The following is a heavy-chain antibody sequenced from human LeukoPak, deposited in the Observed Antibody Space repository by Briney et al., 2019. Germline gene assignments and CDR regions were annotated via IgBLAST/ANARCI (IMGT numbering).Heavy chain of an antibody. D-gene: IGHD6-19*01. CDR1: GGSFSGYY. Sequence: SETLSLTCAVYGGSFSGYYWSWIRQPPGKGLEWIGEINHSGSTNYNPSLKSRVTISVDTSKNQFSLKLNSVTAADTAVYYCARGPSIAVAGPPVYWYFDLWGRGTLVTVSS. J-gene: IGHJ2*01. V-gene: IGHV4-34*01. CDR2: INHSGST. CDR3: ARGPSIAVAGPPVYWYFDL.